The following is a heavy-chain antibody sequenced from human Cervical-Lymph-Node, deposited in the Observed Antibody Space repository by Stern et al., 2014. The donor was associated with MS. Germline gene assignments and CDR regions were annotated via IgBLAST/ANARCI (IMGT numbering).Heavy chain of an antibody. J-gene: IGHJ4*02. Sequence: MQLVESGAEVKQPGSSVKVSCKASGGTFNNHVISWVRQARGQGLEWMGGIVPLFGKPDYARKVQGRGTITADKSTSTIHLVLSSLNREDTGIYYCANRDMGYTYGRHDYWGQGPLVTVS. CDR2: IVPLFGKP. CDR1: GGTFNNHV. V-gene: IGHV1-69*06. CDR3: ANRDMGYTYGRHDY. D-gene: IGHD5-12*01.